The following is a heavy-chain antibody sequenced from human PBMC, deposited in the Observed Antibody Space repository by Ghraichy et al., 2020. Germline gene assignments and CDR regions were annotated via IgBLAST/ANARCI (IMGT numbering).Heavy chain of an antibody. CDR1: GDSIGSSSNY. CDR2: IYYSGTT. J-gene: IGHJ4*01. Sequence: SETLSLTCTVSGDSIGSSSNYWGWIRQPPGKGLEWTATIYYSGTTLYSPSLRSRITISVDTSKNQFSLKLSSVTAADTAVYYCARASSYYDSSGYYIGRGTQQKFDSWGHGTLVTVSS. D-gene: IGHD3-22*01. V-gene: IGHV4-39*01. CDR3: ARASSYYDSSGYYIGRGTQQKFDS.